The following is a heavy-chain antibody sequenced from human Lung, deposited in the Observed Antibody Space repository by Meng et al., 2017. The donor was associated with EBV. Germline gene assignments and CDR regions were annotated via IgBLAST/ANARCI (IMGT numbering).Heavy chain of an antibody. CDR1: GYIFTNYD. J-gene: IGHJ2*01. V-gene: IGHV1-18*01. D-gene: IGHD6-13*01. CDR2: ISVKNGEA. CDR3: ARYVPNGSFWYFDF. Sequence: VQLVQLGADAKKPGASMKVPCKASGYIFTNYDISWVRQAPGQGLEWMGWISVKNGEAKYPQNFQGRVTMTTDTTTSTAYMELRSLTSDDTAVYYCARYVPNGSFWYFDFWGRGTLVTVSS.